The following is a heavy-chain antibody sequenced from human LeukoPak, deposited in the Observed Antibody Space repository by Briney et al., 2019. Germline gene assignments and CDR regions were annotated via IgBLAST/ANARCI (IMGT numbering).Heavy chain of an antibody. J-gene: IGHJ4*02. V-gene: IGHV3-48*03. CDR2: ISSSGSSI. CDR1: GFTFSSYE. CDR3: AKTYYYGSGSYYKFLDY. Sequence: GGSLRLSCAASGFTFSSYEMNWVRQAPGKGLEWVSYISSSGSSIYYADSVKGRFTISRDNAKNSLYLQMNSLRAEDTAVYYCAKTYYYGSGSYYKFLDYWGQGTLVTVSS. D-gene: IGHD3-10*01.